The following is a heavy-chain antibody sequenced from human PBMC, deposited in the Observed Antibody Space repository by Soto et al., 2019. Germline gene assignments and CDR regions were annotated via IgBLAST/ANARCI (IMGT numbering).Heavy chain of an antibody. D-gene: IGHD3-9*01. CDR3: ARGDFNILTGYYISHYYYYYGMDV. CDR2: MNPNSGNT. J-gene: IGHJ6*02. V-gene: IGHV1-8*01. CDR1: GYTFTSYD. Sequence: ASVKVSCKASGYTFTSYDINWVRQATGQGLEWMGWMNPNSGNTGYAQKFQGRVTMTRNTSISTAYMELSSLRSEDTAVYYCARGDFNILTGYYISHYYYYYGMDVWGQ.